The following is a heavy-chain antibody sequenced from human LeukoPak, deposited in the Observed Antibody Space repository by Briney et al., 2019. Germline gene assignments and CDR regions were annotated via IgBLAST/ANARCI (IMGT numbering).Heavy chain of an antibody. V-gene: IGHV1-46*01. Sequence: ASVKVSCKASGGTFSSYAISWVRQAPGQGLEWMGIINPSGGSTSYAQKFQGRVTMTRDTSTSTVYMELSSLRSEDTAVYYCAREEHDYRTRRFDYWGQGTLVTVSS. CDR3: AREEHDYRTRRFDY. D-gene: IGHD4-11*01. CDR2: INPSGGST. CDR1: GGTFSSYA. J-gene: IGHJ4*02.